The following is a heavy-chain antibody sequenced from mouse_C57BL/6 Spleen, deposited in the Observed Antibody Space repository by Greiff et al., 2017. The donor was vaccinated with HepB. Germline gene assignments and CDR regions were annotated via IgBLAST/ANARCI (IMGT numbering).Heavy chain of an antibody. CDR3: TRSRGYDYDLYWYFDV. CDR1: GYTFTDYE. J-gene: IGHJ1*03. Sequence: QVTLKVSGAELVRPGASVTLSCKASGYTFTDYEMHWVKQTPVHGLEWIGAIDPETGGTAYNQKFKGKAILTADKSSSTAYMELRSLTSEDSAVYYCTRSRGYDYDLYWYFDVWGTGTTVTVSS. V-gene: IGHV1-15*01. D-gene: IGHD2-4*01. CDR2: IDPETGGT.